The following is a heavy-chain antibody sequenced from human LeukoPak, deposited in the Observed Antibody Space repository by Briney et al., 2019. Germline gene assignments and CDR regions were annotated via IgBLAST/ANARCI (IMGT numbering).Heavy chain of an antibody. V-gene: IGHV4-30-2*01. J-gene: IGHJ4*02. CDR1: GGSISSGGYY. CDR3: ARVGIFDY. Sequence: SETLSLTCTVSGGSISSGGYYWSWIRQPPGKGLEWIGYIYHSGSTYYNPSLKSRVTISVDRSKNQFSLKLSSVTAADTAVYYCARVGIFDYWGQGTLVTVSS. D-gene: IGHD3-3*02. CDR2: IYHSGST.